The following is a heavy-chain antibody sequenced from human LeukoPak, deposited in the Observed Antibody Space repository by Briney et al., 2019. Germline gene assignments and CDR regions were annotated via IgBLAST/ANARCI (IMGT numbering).Heavy chain of an antibody. D-gene: IGHD3-10*01. V-gene: IGHV3-7*01. Sequence: GGSLRLSCAASGFTFSTFWMSWVRQAPGKGLEWVANVKQDGSEKYYVDSLKGRFTISRDNAKNSLYLQMSGLRAADTAVYYCARVTGSGSYLDYWGQGTLVTVSS. CDR3: ARVTGSGSYLDY. CDR2: VKQDGSEK. CDR1: GFTFSTFW. J-gene: IGHJ4*02.